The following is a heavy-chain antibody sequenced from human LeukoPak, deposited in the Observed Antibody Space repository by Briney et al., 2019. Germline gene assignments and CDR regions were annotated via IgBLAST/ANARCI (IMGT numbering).Heavy chain of an antibody. V-gene: IGHV5-51*01. CDR2: VYPGDSDT. CDR1: GYSFTSYW. CDR3: ARPRHYYDSSGSGAFDI. Sequence: GESLKISCKGSGYSFTSYWIGWVRQMPRKGLEWMGIVYPGDSDTRYSPSFQGQVTISADKSISTAYLQWSSLKASDTAMYYCARPRHYYDSSGSGAFDIWGQGTMVTVSS. J-gene: IGHJ3*02. D-gene: IGHD3-22*01.